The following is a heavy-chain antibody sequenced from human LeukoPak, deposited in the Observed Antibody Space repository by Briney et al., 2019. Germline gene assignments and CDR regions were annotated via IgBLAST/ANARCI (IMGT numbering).Heavy chain of an antibody. CDR3: ARNPRIAVAGTGWFDP. J-gene: IGHJ5*02. CDR1: GYTFTSYG. D-gene: IGHD6-19*01. V-gene: IGHV1-18*01. Sequence: ASVKVSCKASGYTFTSYGISWVRQAPGQGLEWMGWISAYNGNTNYAQKLQGRVTMTTDTSTSTAYMELRSLRSDDTAVYYCARNPRIAVAGTGWFDPWGQGTLVTVSP. CDR2: ISAYNGNT.